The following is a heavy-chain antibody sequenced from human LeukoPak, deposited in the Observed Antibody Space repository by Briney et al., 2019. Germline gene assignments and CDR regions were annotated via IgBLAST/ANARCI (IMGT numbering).Heavy chain of an antibody. Sequence: TGGSLRLSCAASGFTFGSFAMHWVRQAPGKGLEWVAVISYDGSNKYYAASVKGRFTISRDNSKTTLDLHMNSLRAEDTAVYYCAKGRWTGDDAFDIWGQGTMVTVSS. V-gene: IGHV3-30*18. J-gene: IGHJ3*02. D-gene: IGHD3/OR15-3a*01. CDR1: GFTFGSFA. CDR3: AKGRWTGDDAFDI. CDR2: ISYDGSNK.